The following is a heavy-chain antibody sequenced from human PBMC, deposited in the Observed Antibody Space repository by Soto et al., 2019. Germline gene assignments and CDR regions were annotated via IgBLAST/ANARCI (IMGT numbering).Heavy chain of an antibody. CDR1: GFTFSGSA. CDR2: IRSKANSYAT. D-gene: IGHD2-15*01. Sequence: EVQLVESGGGLVQPGGSLKLSCAASGFTFSGSAMHWVRQASGKGLEWVGRIRSKANSYATAYAASVKGRFTISRDDSTNTAYLQMNSLKTEDTAVYSCTRHPPEYCSGGSCRGSTDFDYWGQGTLVTVSS. CDR3: TRHPPEYCSGGSCRGSTDFDY. V-gene: IGHV3-73*02. J-gene: IGHJ4*02.